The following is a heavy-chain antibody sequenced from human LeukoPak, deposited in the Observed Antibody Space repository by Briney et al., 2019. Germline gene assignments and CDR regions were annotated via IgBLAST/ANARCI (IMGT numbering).Heavy chain of an antibody. CDR2: IYYSGST. J-gene: IGHJ5*02. CDR3: AREGRTTGAGWFDP. CDR1: GGSISSYY. V-gene: IGHV4-59*12. D-gene: IGHD1-1*01. Sequence: SETLSLTCTVSGGSISSYYWSWIRQPPGKGLEWIGYIYYSGSTNYNPSLKSRVTISVDTSKNQFSLKLGSVTAADTAVYYCAREGRTTGAGWFDPWGQGTLVTVSS.